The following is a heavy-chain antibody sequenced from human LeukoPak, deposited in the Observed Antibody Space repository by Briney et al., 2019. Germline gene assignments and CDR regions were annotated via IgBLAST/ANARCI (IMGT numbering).Heavy chain of an antibody. CDR2: IRYDGSNK. CDR3: ARGSVSGSYIPY. D-gene: IGHD1-26*01. CDR1: GFTFSSYG. V-gene: IGHV3-30*02. Sequence: GGSLRLSCAASGFTFSSYGMHWVRQAPGKGLEWVAFIRYDGSNKYYADSVKGRFTISRDNAKNSLYLQMNSLRAEDTAVYYCARGSVSGSYIPYWGQGTLVTVSS. J-gene: IGHJ4*02.